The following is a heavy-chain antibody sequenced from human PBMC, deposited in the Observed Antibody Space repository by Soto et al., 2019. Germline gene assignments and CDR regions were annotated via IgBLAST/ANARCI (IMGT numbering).Heavy chain of an antibody. CDR2: ISAYNGNT. V-gene: IGHV1-18*04. CDR1: GYTFTSYV. J-gene: IGHJ6*02. D-gene: IGHD2-15*01. Sequence: GASVKVSCKASGYTFTSYVISWVRQAPGQGLEWMGWISAYNGNTNYAQKLQGRVTMTTDTSTSTAYMELRSLRSDDTAVYYCARDIVVVVAANYGMDVWGQGTTVTVSS. CDR3: ARDIVVVVAANYGMDV.